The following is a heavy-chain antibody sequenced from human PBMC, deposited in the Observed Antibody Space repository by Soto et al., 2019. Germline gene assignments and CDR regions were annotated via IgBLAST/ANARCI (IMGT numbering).Heavy chain of an antibody. CDR1: GYTFTRYG. D-gene: IGHD2-8*01. CDR3: AKNGQPPYYYYGMDV. J-gene: IGHJ6*02. Sequence: QGQLVQSGGEVKKPGASVKVSCKASGYTFTRYGISWVRQAPGQGLEWMGWISGYNGDTKYAQKFQGRISMTVDTSTTTAYMELRSLPSDARAVYYCAKNGQPPYYYYGMDVWGQGTTVTVSS. V-gene: IGHV1-18*01. CDR2: ISGYNGDT.